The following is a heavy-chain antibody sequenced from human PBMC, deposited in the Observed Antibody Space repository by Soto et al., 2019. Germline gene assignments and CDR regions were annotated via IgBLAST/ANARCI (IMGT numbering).Heavy chain of an antibody. J-gene: IGHJ4*02. V-gene: IGHV4-30-4*02. Sequence: PSETLSLTCTVSGGSISSGDYYWSWIRQPPGKGLEWIGYIYYSGSTYYNPSLKSRVTISVDTSRNQFSLKLRSEDTAVYYCARSIVVVTALDYWGQGTLVTVSS. CDR2: IYYSGST. D-gene: IGHD2-21*02. CDR3: ARSIVVVTALDY. CDR1: GGSISSGDYY.